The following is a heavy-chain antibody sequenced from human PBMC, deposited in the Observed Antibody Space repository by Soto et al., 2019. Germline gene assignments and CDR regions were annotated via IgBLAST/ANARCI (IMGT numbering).Heavy chain of an antibody. CDR3: AHRPPLGGIATPRTWFDP. D-gene: IGHD6-13*01. CDR1: GFSLSTSGMG. V-gene: IGHV2-5*01. J-gene: IGHJ5*02. Sequence: SGPTLVNPTQTLTLTCSFSGFSLSTSGMGLGWIRQPPGKALEWLALIYWNDNKRYSPSLKNRLTITKDTSKNQVVLTMTNMDPVDTGTYYCAHRPPLGGIATPRTWFDPWGQGTLVTVSS. CDR2: IYWNDNK.